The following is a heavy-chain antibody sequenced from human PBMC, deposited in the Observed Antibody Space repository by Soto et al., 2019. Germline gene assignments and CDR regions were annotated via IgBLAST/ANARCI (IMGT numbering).Heavy chain of an antibody. CDR2: IKSKTDGGTT. CDR3: TTAPYYYDSSGYYYDFDY. J-gene: IGHJ4*02. Sequence: GGSLRLSCAASGFTFSNAWMNWVRQAPGKGLEWVGRIKSKTDGGTTDYAAPVKGRFTISRDDSKNTLYLQMNSLKTEDTAVYYCTTAPYYYDSSGYYYDFDYWGQGTLVTVSS. CDR1: GFTFSNAW. D-gene: IGHD3-22*01. V-gene: IGHV3-15*07.